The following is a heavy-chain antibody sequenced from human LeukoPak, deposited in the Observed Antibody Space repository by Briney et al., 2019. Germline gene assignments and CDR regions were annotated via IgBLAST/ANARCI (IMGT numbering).Heavy chain of an antibody. V-gene: IGHV4-59*01. CDR1: GGSISSYY. CDR2: IYYSGST. J-gene: IGHJ6*03. CDR3: ARDQISLVDPVRYYMDV. Sequence: SETLSLTCTVSGGSISSYYWSWIRQPPGKGLEWIGYIYYSGSTNYNPSLKSRVTISVDTSKNQFSLKLSSVTAADTAVYYCARDQISLVDPVRYYMDVWGKGTTVTVSS. D-gene: IGHD1-26*01.